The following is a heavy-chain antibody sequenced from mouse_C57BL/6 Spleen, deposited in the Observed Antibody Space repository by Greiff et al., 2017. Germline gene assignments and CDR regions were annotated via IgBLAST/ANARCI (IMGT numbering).Heavy chain of an antibody. CDR1: GYSITSGYD. CDR3: AREAYYGSSPYFDY. J-gene: IGHJ2*01. CDR2: ISYSGST. V-gene: IGHV3-1*01. D-gene: IGHD1-1*01. Sequence: VQLKESGPGLVKPSQSLSLTCTVTGYSITSGYDWHWIRHFPGNKLEWMGYISYSGSTNYNPSLKSRISITLDTYTNHFFLKLNAVTTEDTATYYCAREAYYGSSPYFDYWGQGTTLTVSS.